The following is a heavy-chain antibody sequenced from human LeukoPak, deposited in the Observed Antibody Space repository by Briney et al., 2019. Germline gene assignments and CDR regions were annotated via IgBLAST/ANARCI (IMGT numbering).Heavy chain of an antibody. CDR2: INPSGGST. J-gene: IGHJ4*02. Sequence: ASVKVSCKASGYTFTSYYMHWVRQAPGQGLEWTGIINPSGGSTSYAQKFQGRVTMTRDTSTSTVYMELSSLRSEDTAVYYCARTLLGYCSSTSCYAGDYWGQGTLVTVSS. V-gene: IGHV1-46*01. CDR1: GYTFTSYY. D-gene: IGHD2-2*01. CDR3: ARTLLGYCSSTSCYAGDY.